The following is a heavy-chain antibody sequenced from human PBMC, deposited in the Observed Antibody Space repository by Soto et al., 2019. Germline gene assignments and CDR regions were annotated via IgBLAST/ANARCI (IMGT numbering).Heavy chain of an antibody. D-gene: IGHD1-26*01. CDR2: IYHAGST. V-gene: IGHV4-4*02. CDR3: ARGPPIVGTTTPLDS. CDR1: GGSITNSNW. J-gene: IGHJ4*02. Sequence: QVQLQESGPRLVKPSGTLSLTCTVSGGSITNSNWWSWVRLPPAKGLEWIGDIYHAGSTKYNPSLERRVTISVDTSNNQFALTLTSVTAADTAVYFCARGPPIVGTTTPLDSWGQGTLVTVSS.